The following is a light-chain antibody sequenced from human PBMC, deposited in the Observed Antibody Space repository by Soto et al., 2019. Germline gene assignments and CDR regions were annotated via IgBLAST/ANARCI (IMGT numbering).Light chain of an antibody. Sequence: DIVLTQSPATLSLSPGERATLSCRASQSVSSNLAWYQQKPGQAPRLLMYGASSRATGIPDRFSGSGSGTDFTLTIRTLEPEDFAVYYCQQYGSSPRTFGQGTKVDIK. J-gene: IGKJ1*01. CDR2: GAS. CDR3: QQYGSSPRT. CDR1: QSVSSN. V-gene: IGKV3-20*01.